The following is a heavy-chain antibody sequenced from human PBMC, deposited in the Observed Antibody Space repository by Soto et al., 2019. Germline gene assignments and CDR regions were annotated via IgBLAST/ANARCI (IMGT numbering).Heavy chain of an antibody. D-gene: IGHD3-22*01. J-gene: IGHJ6*02. CDR1: GYTFTGYF. CDR3: ARDRGSTHYYDSSGFSRGMDV. CDR2: INPNSGGT. Sequence: GASVKVSCKASGYTFTGYFMHWVRQAPGQGLEWMGWINPNSGGTNYAQKFQGWVTMTRDTSISTAYMELSRLRYDDTAVYYCARDRGSTHYYDSSGFSRGMDVWG. V-gene: IGHV1-2*04.